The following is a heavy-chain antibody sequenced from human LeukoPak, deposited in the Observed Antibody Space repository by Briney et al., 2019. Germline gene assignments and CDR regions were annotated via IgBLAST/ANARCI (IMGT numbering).Heavy chain of an antibody. CDR3: ARHVRYSSSWYFDY. J-gene: IGHJ4*02. V-gene: IGHV4-61*08. Sequence: SETLSLTCTVSGGSLSSGGYYWRWLRQHPGTGLEWVGYIYYSGSTNYNPSLKSRVTISVDTSKNQFSLRLSSVTAADTAMYYCARHVRYSSSWYFDYWGQGTLVTVSS. CDR2: IYYSGST. CDR1: GGSLSSGGYY. D-gene: IGHD6-13*01.